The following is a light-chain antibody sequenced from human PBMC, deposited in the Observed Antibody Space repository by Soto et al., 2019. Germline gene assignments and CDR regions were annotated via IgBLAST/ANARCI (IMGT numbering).Light chain of an antibody. J-gene: IGKJ1*01. V-gene: IGKV3-15*01. CDR2: GAS. Sequence: EIVMTQSPATLSVSPGERATISCRASQSVNSHLAWYQQRPGQAPRLLIYGASTRATGVPARFSGSGYGTEFTLTINSLLSEDFAVYYCQQYNNWLWTFGQGTKVDI. CDR3: QQYNNWLWT. CDR1: QSVNSH.